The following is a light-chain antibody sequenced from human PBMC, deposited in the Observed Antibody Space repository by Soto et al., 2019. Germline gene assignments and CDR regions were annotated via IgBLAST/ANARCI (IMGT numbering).Light chain of an antibody. CDR2: KAS. V-gene: IGKV1-5*03. J-gene: IGKJ1*01. CDR1: QTISNW. CDR3: QQYNLYWT. Sequence: DIQMTQSPSTLPASVGDRVTITCRASQTISNWLAWYQQKPGKVPKLLIYKASSLESGVPSRFSGSGSATEFTLTIISLQPDDFATYYCQQYNLYWTFGQGTKVEIK.